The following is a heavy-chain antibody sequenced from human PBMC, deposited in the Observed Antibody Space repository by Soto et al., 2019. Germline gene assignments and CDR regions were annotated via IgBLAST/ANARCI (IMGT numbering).Heavy chain of an antibody. V-gene: IGHV4-31*03. CDR3: ATHPPYGPLDH. D-gene: IGHD4-17*01. CDR1: GGSISSGGYY. Sequence: PSETLSLTCTVSGGSISSGGYYWSWIRQHPGKGLEWIGYIYYSGSTYYNPSLKSRVTISVDTSKNQFPLRLTSVTAADTAVYYCATHPPYGPLDHWGQGTLVTVSS. CDR2: IYYSGST. J-gene: IGHJ4*02.